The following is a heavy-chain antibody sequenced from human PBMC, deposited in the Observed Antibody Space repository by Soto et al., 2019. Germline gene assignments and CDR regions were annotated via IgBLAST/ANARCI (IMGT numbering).Heavy chain of an antibody. Sequence: SETLSLTCTVSGGSISSGGYYWSWIRQHPGKGLEWIGYIYYSGSTYYNPSLKSRVTISVDTSKNQFSLKLSSVTAADTAVYYCAREGIDILTGSKPLDYWGQGTLVTVSS. J-gene: IGHJ4*02. CDR3: AREGIDILTGSKPLDY. CDR1: GGSISSGGYY. CDR2: IYYSGST. V-gene: IGHV4-31*03. D-gene: IGHD3-9*01.